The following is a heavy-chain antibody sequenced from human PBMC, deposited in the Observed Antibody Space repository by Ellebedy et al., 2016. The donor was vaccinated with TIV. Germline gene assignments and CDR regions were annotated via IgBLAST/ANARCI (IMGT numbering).Heavy chain of an antibody. Sequence: PGGSLRLSCAASGFTFSNAWMSWVRQAPGKGLEWVAVIWYDGSNKYYADSVKGRFTISRDNSKNTLYLQMNSLRAEDTAVYYCARDKYGSGSYYPLDYWGQGTLVTVSS. CDR1: GFTFSNAW. V-gene: IGHV3-33*08. CDR2: IWYDGSNK. D-gene: IGHD3-10*01. CDR3: ARDKYGSGSYYPLDY. J-gene: IGHJ4*02.